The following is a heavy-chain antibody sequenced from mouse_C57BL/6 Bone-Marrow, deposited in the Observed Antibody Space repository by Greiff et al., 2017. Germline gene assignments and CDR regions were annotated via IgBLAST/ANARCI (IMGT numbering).Heavy chain of an antibody. Sequence: VQLQQPGPGLVQPSQSLSITCTVSGFSLTSYGVHWVRQSPGKGLEWLGVIWSGGSTDYNAAFISRLSISKDNSKGKVFFKMNSLQADDTAIYYCARNCLLCYYAMDYWGQGTSVTVSS. D-gene: IGHD6-1*01. V-gene: IGHV2-2*01. CDR2: IWSGGST. CDR3: ARNCLLCYYAMDY. J-gene: IGHJ4*01. CDR1: GFSLTSYG.